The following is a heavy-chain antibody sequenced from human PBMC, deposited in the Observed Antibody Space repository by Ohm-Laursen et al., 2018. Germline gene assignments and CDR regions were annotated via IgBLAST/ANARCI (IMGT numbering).Heavy chain of an antibody. J-gene: IGHJ3*02. CDR2: ISSSSSTI. V-gene: IGHV3-48*01. CDR1: GFTFSSYS. CDR3: ARAYGDYVSDAFDI. D-gene: IGHD4-17*01. Sequence: GSLRLSCAASGFTFSSYSMNWVRQAPGKGLEWVSYISSSSSTIYYADSVKGRFTISRDNAKNSLYLQMNSLRAEDTAVYYCARAYGDYVSDAFDIWGQGTMVTVSS.